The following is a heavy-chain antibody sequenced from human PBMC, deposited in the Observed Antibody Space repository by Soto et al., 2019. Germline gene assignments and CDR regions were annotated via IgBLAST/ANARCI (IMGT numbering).Heavy chain of an antibody. J-gene: IGHJ6*02. Sequence: ASVKVSCKASGYSFTDYHIHWVRQAPGQGLEWLGRINPKSGGTTTAQKFQGWVTMTRDRSISTVYMELTRLRSDDTAVYFCARGHSTDCSNGVRSFFYNHEMEVWGQVTTV. D-gene: IGHD2-8*01. CDR1: GYSFTDYH. V-gene: IGHV1-2*04. CDR2: INPKSGGT. CDR3: ARGHSTDCSNGVRSFFYNHEMEV.